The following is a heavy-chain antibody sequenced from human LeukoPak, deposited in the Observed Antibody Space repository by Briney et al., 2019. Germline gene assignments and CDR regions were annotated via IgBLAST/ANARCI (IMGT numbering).Heavy chain of an antibody. CDR3: AKTTGPAADY. D-gene: IGHD1-14*01. J-gene: IGHJ4*02. CDR1: GFPFDIYN. CDR2: ISSSSSYI. Sequence: GGSLRLSCAASGFPFDIYNMNWVRQAPGKGLEWVSSISSSSSYIYYADSVKGRFTISRDNAKNSLYLQMNSLRAEDTAVYYCAKTTGPAADYWGQGTLVTVSS. V-gene: IGHV3-21*01.